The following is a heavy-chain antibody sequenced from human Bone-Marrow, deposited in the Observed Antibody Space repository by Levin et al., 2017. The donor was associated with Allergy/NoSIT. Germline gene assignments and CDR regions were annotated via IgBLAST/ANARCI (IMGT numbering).Heavy chain of an antibody. J-gene: IGHJ4*02. CDR2: IKSSTYCGTT. CDR3: TTYSSSWYSFDY. CDR1: GITFSNAW. Sequence: PGGSLRLSCAASGITFSNAWMSWARQAPGKGLEWVGRIKSSTYCGTTEYAAPVKGRFSISRDDSKTTMYQQMNSLKTEDTAVYFCTTYSSSWYSFDYWGQGTLVTVSS. D-gene: IGHD6-13*01. V-gene: IGHV3-15*01.